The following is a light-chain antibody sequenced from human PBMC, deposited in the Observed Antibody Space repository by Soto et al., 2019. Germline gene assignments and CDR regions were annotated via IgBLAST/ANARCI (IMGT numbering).Light chain of an antibody. CDR3: QQRSNWPWT. CDR1: QSVSSY. Sequence: EIVLTHSPATLSLSPWERATLSCRASQSVSSYLAWYQQKPGQAPRLLIYDASNRATGIPARFSGSGSGTDFTLTISSLEPEDFAVYYCQQRSNWPWTFGQGTKVDIK. V-gene: IGKV3-11*01. CDR2: DAS. J-gene: IGKJ1*01.